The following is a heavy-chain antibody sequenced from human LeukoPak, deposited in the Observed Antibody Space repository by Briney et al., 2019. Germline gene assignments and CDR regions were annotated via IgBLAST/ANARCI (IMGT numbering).Heavy chain of an antibody. CDR2: IYPGDSDA. CDR3: ARHQHDSSGYPYGMDV. Sequence: GESLKISCKGSGYSFTSYWIGWVRQMPGKGLEWMGIIYPGDSDARCSPSFQGQVTISADKSISTAYLQWSSLKASDTAMYYCARHQHDSSGYPYGMDVWGQGTTVTVSS. CDR1: GYSFTSYW. V-gene: IGHV5-51*01. J-gene: IGHJ6*02. D-gene: IGHD3-22*01.